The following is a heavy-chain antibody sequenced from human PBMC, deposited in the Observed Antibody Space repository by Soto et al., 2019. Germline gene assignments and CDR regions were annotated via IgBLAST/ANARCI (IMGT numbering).Heavy chain of an antibody. J-gene: IGHJ6*02. D-gene: IGHD2-2*01. CDR2: IIPIFGTA. V-gene: IGHV1-69*13. CDR3: ASKSNIVVVPAAPYGMDV. CDR1: GGTFSSYA. Sequence: SVKVSCKASGGTFSSYAISWVRQAPGQGLEWMGGIIPIFGTANYAQKFQGRVTITADESTSTAYMELGSLRSEDTAVYYCASKSNIVVVPAAPYGMDVWGQGTTVTVSS.